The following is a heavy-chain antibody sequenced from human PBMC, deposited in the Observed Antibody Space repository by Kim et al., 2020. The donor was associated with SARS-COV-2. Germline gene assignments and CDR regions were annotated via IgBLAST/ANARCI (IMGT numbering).Heavy chain of an antibody. CDR2: IHPDDSET. D-gene: IGHD2-2*01. J-gene: IGHJ4*02. Sequence: GASLKISCQASGYTFTNHWIAWVRQMPGEGLEWMGIIHPDDSETKYSPSFEGQVTFSVDKSTTTAYLHWASLQASDTAIYYCVRHSRTWPADYWGQGTLVTVSS. V-gene: IGHV5-51*01. CDR3: VRHSRTWPADY. CDR1: GYTFTNHW.